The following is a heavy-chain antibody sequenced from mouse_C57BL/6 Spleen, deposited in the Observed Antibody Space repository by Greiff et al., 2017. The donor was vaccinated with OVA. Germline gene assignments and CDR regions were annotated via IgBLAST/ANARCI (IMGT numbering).Heavy chain of an antibody. J-gene: IGHJ4*01. CDR2: INPSSGYT. CDR1: GYTFTSYT. CDR3: ARDYGSSYGGAMDY. V-gene: IGHV1-4*01. Sequence: VKLMESGAELARPGASVKMSCKASGYTFTSYTMHWVKQRPGQGLEWIGYINPSSGYTKYNQKFKDKATLTADKSSSTAYMQLSSLTSEDSAVYYCARDYGSSYGGAMDYWGQGTSVTVSS. D-gene: IGHD1-1*01.